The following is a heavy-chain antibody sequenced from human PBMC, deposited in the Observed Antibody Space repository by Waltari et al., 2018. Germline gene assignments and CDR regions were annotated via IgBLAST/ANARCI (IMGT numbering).Heavy chain of an antibody. CDR2: IIHSGST. CDR3: ARSTPERFFNL. Sequence: QVQLQESGPGLVKPSGTLSVTCFVPGCPIPTFNWWSWVRQPPGKGLEWIGEIIHSGSTYYNPSLQSRVTISVDTSKNQFSLNMNSITAADTAVYYCARSTPERFFNLWGRGTLVTVSS. CDR1: GCPIPTFNW. J-gene: IGHJ2*01. V-gene: IGHV4-4*02.